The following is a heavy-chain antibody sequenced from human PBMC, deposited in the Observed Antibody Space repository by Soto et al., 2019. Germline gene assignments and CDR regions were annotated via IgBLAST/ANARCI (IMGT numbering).Heavy chain of an antibody. J-gene: IGHJ5*02. CDR2: IFYSGST. D-gene: IGHD1-26*01. CDR3: ARSPYSNWFDP. V-gene: IGHV4-39*07. CDR1: SGSISSTIYS. Sequence: SETLSLTCTVSSGSISSTIYSWDWIRQPPGKGLEWIGSIFYSGSTYYNPSLKSRVTISVDTSKNQFSLTLTSVTAADTAVYYCARSPYSNWFDPWGQGTLVTVSS.